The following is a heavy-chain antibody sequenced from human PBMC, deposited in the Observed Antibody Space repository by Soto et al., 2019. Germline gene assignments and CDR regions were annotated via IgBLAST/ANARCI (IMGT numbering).Heavy chain of an antibody. CDR2: IKSKTDGGTI. Sequence: EVQLVESGGGLVKPGESLRLSCAASDLSFSNAYINWVRQAPGKGLEWVGRIKSKTDGGTIDYAAPVKGRFIISRDDSSNTVYLQMNSLKTEDTAVYYCTTRGALGYWGQGPLVTVSS. J-gene: IGHJ4*02. V-gene: IGHV3-15*07. D-gene: IGHD2-15*01. CDR3: TTRGALGY. CDR1: DLSFSNAY.